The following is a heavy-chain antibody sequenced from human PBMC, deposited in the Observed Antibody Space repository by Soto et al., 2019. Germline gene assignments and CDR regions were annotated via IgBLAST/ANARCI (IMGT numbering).Heavy chain of an antibody. CDR3: ARDATHPHYGMDV. V-gene: IGHV1-2*04. CDR1: GYSFTGYY. J-gene: IGHJ6*02. CDR2: INPNSGGT. Sequence: GXSVKVSCKASGYSFTGYYMNWVRQSPGQGLEWMGWINPNSGGTNYAQKFQGWVTMTRDTSISTAYMELSSLRSDDTAVYYCARDATHPHYGMDVWGQGTTVTVSS.